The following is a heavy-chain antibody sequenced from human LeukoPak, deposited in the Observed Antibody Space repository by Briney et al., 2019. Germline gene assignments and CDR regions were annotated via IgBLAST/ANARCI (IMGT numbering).Heavy chain of an antibody. CDR2: INPNSGGT. J-gene: IGHJ1*01. CDR1: GYTFTGYY. Sequence: GASVKVSCKAFGYTFTGYYMHWVRQAPGPGLEWMGWINPNSGGTNYAQNFQGRVTMTRDTSISTAYMELSRLRSDDTAVYYCASTYCTNGVCYPFQHWGQGTLVTVSS. D-gene: IGHD2-8*01. V-gene: IGHV1-2*02. CDR3: ASTYCTNGVCYPFQH.